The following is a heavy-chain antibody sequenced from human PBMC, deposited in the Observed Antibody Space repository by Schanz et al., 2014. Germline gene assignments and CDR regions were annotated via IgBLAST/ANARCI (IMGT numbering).Heavy chain of an antibody. CDR3: ARKVVATIGGYYDN. V-gene: IGHV3-23*04. CDR2: FDAHDGRA. CDR1: GFTFSSYS. Sequence: EVQLVESGGGLVQPGGSLRLSCTASGFTFSSYSMNWVRQAPGKGLEWVSGFDAHDGRAYYADSAKGRFTISRDNSKSTLYVEMNSLRAEDTAVYYCARKVVATIGGYYDNWGQGTLVIVSS. J-gene: IGHJ4*02. D-gene: IGHD5-12*01.